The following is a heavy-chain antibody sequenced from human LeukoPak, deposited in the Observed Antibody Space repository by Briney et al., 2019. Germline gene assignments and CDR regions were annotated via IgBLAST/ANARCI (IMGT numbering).Heavy chain of an antibody. V-gene: IGHV5-51*01. CDR2: IYPGDSDT. J-gene: IGHJ5*02. CDR3: ARHPDSSDPPEWFDP. CDR1: GYSFTSYW. Sequence: GESLKISCKGSGYSFTSYWIGWVRQMPGKGLEWMGIIYPGDSDTRYSPSFQGQVTISADKSISTAYLQWSSLKASDTAMYYCARHPDSSDPPEWFDPWGQGTLVTVSS. D-gene: IGHD3-22*01.